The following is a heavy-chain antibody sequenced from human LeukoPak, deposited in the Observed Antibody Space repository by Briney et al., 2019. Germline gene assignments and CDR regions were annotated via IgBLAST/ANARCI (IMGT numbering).Heavy chain of an antibody. D-gene: IGHD4-23*01. J-gene: IGHJ4*02. V-gene: IGHV3-7*01. Sequence: GGSLRLSCVASGFTFSSRDWMTWVRQAPGKGLEWVANIKQDGSEKNYVDSVKGRFTISRDNAKNSVDLQMNSLRAEDTAVYYCARDYGGSSPFDYWGQGTLVTVSS. CDR3: ARDYGGSSPFDY. CDR1: GFTFSSRDW. CDR2: IKQDGSEK.